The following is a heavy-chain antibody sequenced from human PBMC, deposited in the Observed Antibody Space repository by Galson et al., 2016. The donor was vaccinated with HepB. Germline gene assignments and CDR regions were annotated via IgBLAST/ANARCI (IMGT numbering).Heavy chain of an antibody. CDR3: AREVWWSFDS. D-gene: IGHD2-8*02. V-gene: IGHV3-23*01. Sequence: SLRLSCAASGFSFSDYAMCWVRQAPGKGLEWVSSLTPSGTTAFYADSVKGRFTFSRDHSKNTLFLQMISLRGDDPAIYYCAREVWWSFDSVGLGTLVTVSS. CDR2: LTPSGTTA. J-gene: IGHJ4*02. CDR1: GFSFSDYA.